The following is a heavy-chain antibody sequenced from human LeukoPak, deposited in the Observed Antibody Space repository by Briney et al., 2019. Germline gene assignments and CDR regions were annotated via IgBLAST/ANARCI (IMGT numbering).Heavy chain of an antibody. Sequence: PGGSLRLSCAASGFTSSSYAMHWVRQAPGKGLEWVAVISYDGSNKYYADSVKGRFTISRDNSKNTLYLQLNSLRPEDTAVYYCARDQLAYSGYDTLFDYWGQGTLVTVSS. CDR1: GFTSSSYA. CDR2: ISYDGSNK. D-gene: IGHD5-12*01. V-gene: IGHV3-30-3*01. CDR3: ARDQLAYSGYDTLFDY. J-gene: IGHJ4*02.